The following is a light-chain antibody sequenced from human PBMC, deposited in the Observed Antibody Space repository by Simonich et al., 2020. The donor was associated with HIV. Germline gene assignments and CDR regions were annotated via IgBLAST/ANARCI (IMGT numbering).Light chain of an antibody. J-gene: IGKJ3*01. V-gene: IGKV1-33*01. CDR2: DAS. Sequence: DIQMTQSPSSLSASVGDRVTITCQASQDISNYLNCYQPKPGRAPKLLIYDASNLETGVPARFSGSGSGTDFPFTISCLQSEDFATYYCQQYYSYPFTFGPGTKVDIK. CDR1: QDISNY. CDR3: QQYYSYPFT.